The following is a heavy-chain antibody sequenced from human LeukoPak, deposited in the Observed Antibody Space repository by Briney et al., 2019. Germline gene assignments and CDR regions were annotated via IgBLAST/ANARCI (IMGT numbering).Heavy chain of an antibody. CDR2: IYYGGST. CDR1: GGSISSSSYY. CDR3: AKTIRVRGDAYNWFDP. D-gene: IGHD3-10*01. V-gene: IGHV4-39*01. Sequence: PSETLSLTCIVSGGSISSSSYYWGWIRQPPGKGLEWIGNIYYGGSTNYNPSPKSRATMSVDTSMNQFSLKLSSVTAADTAVYYCAKTIRVRGDAYNWFDPWGQGTLVTVSS. J-gene: IGHJ5*02.